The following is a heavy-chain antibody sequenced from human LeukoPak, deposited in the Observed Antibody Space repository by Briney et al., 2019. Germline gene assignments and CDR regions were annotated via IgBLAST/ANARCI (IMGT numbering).Heavy chain of an antibody. D-gene: IGHD3-16*01. Sequence: GGSLRLSCAASGFSFSNFGMGWVRQAPGKGLECVSPINGRGGSTSYADFVKGRFTISRDNSKNTLYLQMNGLRPEDTAVYYCAKGWAGGKLANWFDPWGQGTLVTVSS. J-gene: IGHJ5*02. CDR1: GFSFSNFG. CDR3: AKGWAGGKLANWFDP. V-gene: IGHV3-23*01. CDR2: INGRGGST.